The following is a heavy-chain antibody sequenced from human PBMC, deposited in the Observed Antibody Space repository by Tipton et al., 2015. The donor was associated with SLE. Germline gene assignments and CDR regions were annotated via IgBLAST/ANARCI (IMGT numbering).Heavy chain of an antibody. J-gene: IGHJ4*02. V-gene: IGHV3-11*04. D-gene: IGHD6-13*01. CDR1: GFTFSDYY. CDR3: ARGKLRNGYSSSWYPDY. CDR2: ISSSGSTI. Sequence: SLRLSCAASGFTFSDYYMSWIRQAPGKGLEWVSYISSSGSTIYYADSMKGRFTISRDNAKNSLYLQMNSLRAEDTAVYYCARGKLRNGYSSSWYPDYWGQGTLVTVSS.